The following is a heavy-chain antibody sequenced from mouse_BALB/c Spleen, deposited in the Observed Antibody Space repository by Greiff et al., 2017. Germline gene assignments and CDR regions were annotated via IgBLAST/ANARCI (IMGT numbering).Heavy chain of an antibody. CDR3: ASDYYYGSSPWYFDV. CDR1: GYTFTSYV. J-gene: IGHJ1*01. Sequence: VQLQQSGPELVKPGASVKMSCKASGYTFTSYVMHWVKQKPGQGLEWIGYINPYNDGTKYNEKFKGKATLTSDKSSSTAYMELSSLTSEDSAVYYCASDYYYGSSPWYFDVWGAGTTVTVSS. CDR2: INPYNDGT. D-gene: IGHD1-1*01. V-gene: IGHV1-14*01.